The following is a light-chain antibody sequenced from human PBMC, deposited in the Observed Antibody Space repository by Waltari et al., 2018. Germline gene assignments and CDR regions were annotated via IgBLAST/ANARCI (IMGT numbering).Light chain of an antibody. CDR1: QSIGRS. CDR2: GAS. Sequence: EIVMTQSPGTLSVSPGERATLSCRASQSIGRSLVWSQQKPGQGPRLLIYGASTRATDIPARFSGSGSGKDFTLTIHGLQSEDFAFYYCQQYNEWPHTFGQGTKLEI. CDR3: QQYNEWPHT. V-gene: IGKV3-15*01. J-gene: IGKJ2*01.